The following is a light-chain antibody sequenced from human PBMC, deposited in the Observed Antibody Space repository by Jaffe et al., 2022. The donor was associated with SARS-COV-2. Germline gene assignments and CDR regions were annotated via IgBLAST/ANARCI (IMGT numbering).Light chain of an antibody. V-gene: IGLV3-19*01. J-gene: IGLJ1*01. CDR2: GKN. CDR3: NSRDSSGNLPVYV. Sequence: SSELTQDPAVSVALGQTVRITCQGDSLRSYYASWYQQKPGQAPVLVIYGKNNRPSGIPDRFSGSSSGNTASLTITGAQAEDEADYYCNSRDSSGNLPVYVFGTGTKVTVL. CDR1: SLRSYY.